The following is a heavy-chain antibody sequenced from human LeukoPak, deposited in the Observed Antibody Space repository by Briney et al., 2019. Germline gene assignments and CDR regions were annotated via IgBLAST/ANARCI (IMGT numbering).Heavy chain of an antibody. V-gene: IGHV1-69*04. CDR3: AAGIAVAGRRLRSGSVY. J-gene: IGHJ4*02. Sequence: GASVKVSCKASGGTFSSYAISWVRQAPGQGLEWMGRIIPILGIANYAQKFQGRVTITADKSTSTAYMELSSLRSEDTAVYYCAAGIAVAGRRLRSGSVYWGQGTLVTVSS. CDR1: GGTFSSYA. D-gene: IGHD6-19*01. CDR2: IIPILGIA.